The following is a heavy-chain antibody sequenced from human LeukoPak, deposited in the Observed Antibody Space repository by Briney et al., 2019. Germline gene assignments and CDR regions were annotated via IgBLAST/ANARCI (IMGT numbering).Heavy chain of an antibody. CDR2: INPNSGGT. V-gene: IGHV1-2*02. CDR3: ATGIAAAGFDY. Sequence: ASVKDSCKASGYTLTSYYMHWVRQAPGQGLEWMGWINPNSGGTNYAQKFQGRVTMTRDTSISTAYMELSRLRSDDTAVYYCATGIAAAGFDYWGQGTLVTVSS. J-gene: IGHJ4*02. D-gene: IGHD6-13*01. CDR1: GYTLTSYY.